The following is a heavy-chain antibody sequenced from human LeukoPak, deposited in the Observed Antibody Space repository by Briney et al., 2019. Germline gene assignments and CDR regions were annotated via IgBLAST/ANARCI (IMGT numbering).Heavy chain of an antibody. CDR2: ISSSGGTI. CDR3: ARDESSSSNWFDP. Sequence: GGSLRLSCAASGFTFSDYYMSWIRQAPGKGLEWVSYISSSGGTIYYADSVKGRFTISRDNAKNSLYLQMNSLRAEDTAVYYCARDESSSSNWFDPWGQGTLVTVSS. CDR1: GFTFSDYY. J-gene: IGHJ5*02. D-gene: IGHD6-6*01. V-gene: IGHV3-11*01.